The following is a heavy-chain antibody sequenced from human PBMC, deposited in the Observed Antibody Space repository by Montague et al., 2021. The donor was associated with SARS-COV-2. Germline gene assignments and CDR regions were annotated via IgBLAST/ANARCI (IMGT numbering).Heavy chain of an antibody. V-gene: IGHV4-39*01. Sequence: SETLSLTCTVSGGSISSSDYYWGWIRQPPGKGLEWIGTIYYSGSTYYSPSLKSRVTLSVDTSKNQFFLKLTSLTAADTAVYYCARSSGYNYDISYYGMDVWGQGTTVIVSS. CDR2: IYYSGST. D-gene: IGHD5-18*01. CDR1: GGSISSSDYY. CDR3: ARSSGYNYDISYYGMDV. J-gene: IGHJ6*02.